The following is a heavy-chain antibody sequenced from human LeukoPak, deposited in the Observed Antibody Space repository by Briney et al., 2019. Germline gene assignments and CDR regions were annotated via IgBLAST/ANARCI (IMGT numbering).Heavy chain of an antibody. Sequence: ASVKVSCKASVYTFTSYDIKWVRQATGQGLEWLGWMNPNSGNTGYAQKFQGKVTMTRNTSISTAYMELSSLRSEDTAVYYCARGYYYYDSSGYYYVFDYWGQGTLVTVSS. J-gene: IGHJ4*02. D-gene: IGHD3-22*01. CDR3: ARGYYYYDSSGYYYVFDY. CDR1: VYTFTSYD. CDR2: MNPNSGNT. V-gene: IGHV1-8*01.